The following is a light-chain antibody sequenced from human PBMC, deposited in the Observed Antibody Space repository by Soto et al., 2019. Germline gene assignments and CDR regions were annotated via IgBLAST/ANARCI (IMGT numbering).Light chain of an antibody. CDR3: QQYGSYPLT. CDR1: QSVSSSY. J-gene: IGKJ4*01. V-gene: IGKV3-20*01. CDR2: DAS. Sequence: EIVLTQSPGTLSLSPGERATLSCRASQSVSSSYLAWYQQKPGQAPRLLIYDASSRATGIPDRFSGSGSGTDCPLTISRLEPEDFAVFYCQQYGSYPLTFGGGTKVDIK.